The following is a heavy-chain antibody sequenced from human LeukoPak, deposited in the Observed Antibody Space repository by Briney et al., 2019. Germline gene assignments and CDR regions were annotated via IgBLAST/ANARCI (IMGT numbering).Heavy chain of an antibody. CDR1: GFTFSTYS. J-gene: IGHJ4*02. CDR2: ISSSGSTI. CDR3: ARAIYDSSGFGDY. V-gene: IGHV3-48*02. D-gene: IGHD3-22*01. Sequence: GGSLRLSCVASGFTFSTYSMNWVRQAPGKGLEWVSYISSSGSTIYFADSVKGRFTISRDNAKNSLYLQMNGLRDEDTAVYYCARAIYDSSGFGDYWGQGTLVTVSS.